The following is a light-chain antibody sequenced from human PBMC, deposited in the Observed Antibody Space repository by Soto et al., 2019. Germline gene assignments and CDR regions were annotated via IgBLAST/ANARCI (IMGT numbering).Light chain of an antibody. V-gene: IGKV1-5*03. CDR1: QTINSW. Sequence: IQMTQSPSTLSASVGDRVTITCRASQTINSWLAWNQQKPGKAPTLLIYKASRLHGGVPSRCSGSGSGTEFPLTITGLQPDDFAVYYCQQYDSSPLTFGGGTKVE. J-gene: IGKJ4*01. CDR2: KAS. CDR3: QQYDSSPLT.